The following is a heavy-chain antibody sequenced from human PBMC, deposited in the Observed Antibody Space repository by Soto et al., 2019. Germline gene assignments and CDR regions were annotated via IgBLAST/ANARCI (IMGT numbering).Heavy chain of an antibody. CDR2: ISGSGGST. CDR3: AKVGPYYYGSGNYYYMDV. CDR1: GFTSSSYA. J-gene: IGHJ6*03. D-gene: IGHD3-10*01. Sequence: GGSLRLSCAASGFTSSSYAMSWVRQAPGKGLEWVSAISGSGGSTYYADSVKGRFTISRDNSKNTLYLQMNSLRAEDTAVYYCAKVGPYYYGSGNYYYMDVWGKGTTVTVS. V-gene: IGHV3-23*01.